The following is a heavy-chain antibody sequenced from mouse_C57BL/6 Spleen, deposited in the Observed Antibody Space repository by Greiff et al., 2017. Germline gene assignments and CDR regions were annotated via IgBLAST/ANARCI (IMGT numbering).Heavy chain of an antibody. CDR2: IDPSDSYT. V-gene: IGHV1-50*01. D-gene: IGHD1-1*01. Sequence: QVQLQQPGAELVKPGASVKLSCKASGYTFTSYWMQWVKQRPGQGLEWIGDIDPSDSYTNYNQKFKGKATLTVDTSSSTAYMQLSSLTSEDSAVYYCASIYYYGSSFQDYWGQGTTLTVSS. J-gene: IGHJ2*01. CDR3: ASIYYYGSSFQDY. CDR1: GYTFTSYW.